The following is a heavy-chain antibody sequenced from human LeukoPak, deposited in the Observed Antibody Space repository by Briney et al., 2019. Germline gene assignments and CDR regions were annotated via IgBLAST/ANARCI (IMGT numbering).Heavy chain of an antibody. CDR3: ARDNAGGEFIAGQLDH. CDR1: GYTFSNYG. CDR2: ISAYNGKP. D-gene: IGHD3-16*01. Sequence: ASVKVSCKASGYTFSNYGINWVRQAPGQGLEWMGWISAYNGKPKYGQKFQGRLTMTTDTSTTTAYMELRSLRSNGTAVYFCARDNAGGEFIAGQLDHWGQGTLVTVAS. V-gene: IGHV1-18*01. J-gene: IGHJ5*02.